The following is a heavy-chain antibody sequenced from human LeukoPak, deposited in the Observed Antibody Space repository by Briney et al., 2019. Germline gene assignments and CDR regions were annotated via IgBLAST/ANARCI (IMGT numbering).Heavy chain of an antibody. CDR1: GYTFTSYY. D-gene: IGHD2-8*01. CDR2: INPSGGST. V-gene: IGHV1-46*01. Sequence: ASVKVSCKASGYTFTSYYMHWVRQAPRQGLEWMGIINPSGGSTSYAQKFQGRVTMTRDTSTSTVYMELSSLRSEDTAVYYCARAKIVLMVYAHLGDNYYYYGMDVWGQGTTVTVSS. J-gene: IGHJ6*02. CDR3: ARAKIVLMVYAHLGDNYYYYGMDV.